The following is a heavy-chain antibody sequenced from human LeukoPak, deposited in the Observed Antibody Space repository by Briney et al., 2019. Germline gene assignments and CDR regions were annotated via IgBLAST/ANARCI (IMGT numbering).Heavy chain of an antibody. J-gene: IGHJ6*04. D-gene: IGHD3-10*01. CDR2: ISGSGGST. CDR3: AKDGITMVRGVIRPYYYYGMDV. V-gene: IGHV3-23*01. Sequence: GGSLRLSCAASGFTFSSYAMSWVRQAPGKGLEWVSAISGSGGSTYYADSVKGRFTISRDNSKNTLYLQMNSLRAEDTAVYCCAKDGITMVRGVIRPYYYYGMDVWGKGTTVTVSS. CDR1: GFTFSSYA.